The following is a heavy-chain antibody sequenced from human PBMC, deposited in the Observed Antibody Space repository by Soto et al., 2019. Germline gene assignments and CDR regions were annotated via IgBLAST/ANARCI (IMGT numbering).Heavy chain of an antibody. V-gene: IGHV3-30*18. J-gene: IGHJ3*02. D-gene: IGHD6-6*01. CDR1: GFTFSSYG. CDR3: AKDKSIAARPSGAFDI. CDR2: ISYDGSNK. Sequence: QVQLVESGGGVVQPGRSLRLSCAASGFTFSSYGMHWVRQAPGKGLEWVAVISYDGSNKYYADSVKGRFTISRDNSKNTLYLQMNSLRAGDTAVYYCAKDKSIAARPSGAFDIWGQGTMVTVSS.